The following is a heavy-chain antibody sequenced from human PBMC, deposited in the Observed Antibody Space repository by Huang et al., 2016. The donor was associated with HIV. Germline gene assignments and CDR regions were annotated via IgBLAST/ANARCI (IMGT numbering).Heavy chain of an antibody. J-gene: IGHJ4*02. V-gene: IGHV3-9*01. Sequence: EVQLVESGGGLVQPGWSLRLSCAASGFAFSQYAVHWVRQSPGKGLEWVSGIGCNIGDIAYAASVRGRFVISRDNAKKSLYLKMNGLRFEDTALYFCVIMDDYFDYWGQGVLVGVSS. CDR2: IGCNIGDI. CDR3: VIMDDYFDY. CDR1: GFAFSQYA. D-gene: IGHD2-8*01.